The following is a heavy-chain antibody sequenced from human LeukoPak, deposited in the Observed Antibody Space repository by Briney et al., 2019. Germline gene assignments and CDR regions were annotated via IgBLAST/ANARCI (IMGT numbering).Heavy chain of an antibody. D-gene: IGHD7-27*01. CDR2: INPNSGDT. Sequence: VASVKVSCKASGYTFTGYYMRWVRQAPGQGLEWMGRINPNSGDTEYAQTFQGRVTMTRDTSISTAYMDLSRLRSDDTAVYYCARDLSSTSNWELDYWGQGTLVTVSS. J-gene: IGHJ4*02. V-gene: IGHV1-2*06. CDR1: GYTFTGYY. CDR3: ARDLSSTSNWELDY.